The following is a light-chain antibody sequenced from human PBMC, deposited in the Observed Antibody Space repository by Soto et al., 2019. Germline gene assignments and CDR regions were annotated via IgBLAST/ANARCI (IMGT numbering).Light chain of an antibody. J-gene: IGKJ1*01. CDR3: QQYGASPWT. CDR1: QGISSL. Sequence: DIQLTQSPSSLSSSIGYRVTSTCLVSQGISSLLNWFRQKPGKLPKLLIYSASSLQSGVPSRFSGSGSGTDFSLIIGRLEPEDFAVYICQQYGASPWTFGQGTKVDI. V-gene: IGKV1-27*01. CDR2: SAS.